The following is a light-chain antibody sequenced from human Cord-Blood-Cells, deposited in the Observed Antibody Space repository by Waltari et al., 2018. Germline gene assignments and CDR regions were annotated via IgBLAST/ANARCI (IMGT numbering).Light chain of an antibody. CDR1: QGISNH. CDR3: QKYNSAPFT. Sequence: DIQMTQSPSSLSASVGDRVTLTCRASQGISNHLAWYQQKPGKVPKLLIYAASTLQSGVPSRFSCSGSGTDFTLTISSLQPEDVATYYWQKYNSAPFTFGPGTKVDIK. CDR2: AAS. J-gene: IGKJ3*01. V-gene: IGKV1-27*01.